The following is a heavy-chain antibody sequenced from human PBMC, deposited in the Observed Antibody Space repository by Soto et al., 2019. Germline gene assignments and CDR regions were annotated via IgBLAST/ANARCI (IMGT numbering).Heavy chain of an antibody. CDR1: GASIDAYY. Sequence: SETLSLTCTVSGASIDAYYWTWIRQPAGKGLEWIGLIHTSGSNYYNPSLESRVTMSEDTSKNHVSLKLTSVTAADTAVYYCVGVGYGRGFDFWGQGTQVTVSS. V-gene: IGHV4-4*07. J-gene: IGHJ4*02. CDR3: VGVGYGRGFDF. D-gene: IGHD4-17*01. CDR2: IHTSGSN.